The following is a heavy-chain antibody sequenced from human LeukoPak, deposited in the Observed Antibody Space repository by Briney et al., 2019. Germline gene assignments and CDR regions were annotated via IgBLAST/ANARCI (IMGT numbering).Heavy chain of an antibody. CDR2: ISFDGSNK. J-gene: IGHJ4*02. CDR1: GFTFSNYA. V-gene: IGHV3-30*18. D-gene: IGHD1-7*01. CDR3: AKDRVVYNWNYAYYFDD. Sequence: GGSLRLSCAASGFTFSNYAMHWVRQAPGKGVEWVSIISFDGSNKYYADSVKGRFTISRDNSKNTLYLQMNSLRAEDTAVYYCAKDRVVYNWNYAYYFDDWGQGTLVTVSS.